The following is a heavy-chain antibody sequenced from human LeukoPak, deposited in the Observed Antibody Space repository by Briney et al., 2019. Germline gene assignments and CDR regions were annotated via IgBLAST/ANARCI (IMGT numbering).Heavy chain of an antibody. V-gene: IGHV3-48*01. D-gene: IGHD5-18*01. CDR3: AKEWGGYSYSDY. J-gene: IGHJ4*02. CDR2: ISSSSSTT. Sequence: PGGSLRLSCAASGFTFSSYSMNWVRQAPGKGLEWVSYISSSSSTTYYADSVKGRFTISRDNSKNTLYLQMNSLRAEDTAVYYCAKEWGGYSYSDYWGQGTLVTVSS. CDR1: GFTFSSYS.